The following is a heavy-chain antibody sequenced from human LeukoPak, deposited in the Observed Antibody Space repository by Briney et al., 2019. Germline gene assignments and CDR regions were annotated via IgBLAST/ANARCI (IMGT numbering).Heavy chain of an antibody. D-gene: IGHD4-23*01. V-gene: IGHV3-30*01. CDR3: ARDRSTVEEYFDY. J-gene: IGHJ4*02. CDR2: ISHDGKTK. Sequence: GGSLRLSCTASGFSFIDFAMHWVRQAPGKGLEWVAVISHDGKTKYHAESVKGRFTISRDNSKNTVYLQMNSLRAEDTAVYYCARDRSTVEEYFDYWGQGTLVTVSS. CDR1: GFSFIDFA.